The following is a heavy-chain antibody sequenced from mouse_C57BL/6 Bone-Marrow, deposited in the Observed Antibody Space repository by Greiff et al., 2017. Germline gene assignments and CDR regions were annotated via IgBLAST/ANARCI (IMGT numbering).Heavy chain of an antibody. D-gene: IGHD2-2*01. CDR2: IRNKADNHAT. CDR1: GFTFSDAW. V-gene: IGHV6-6*01. CDR3: TRGVRKGFDY. Sequence: EVKLVESGGGLVQPGGSMKLSCAASGFTFSDAWMDWVRQSPEKGLEWVAEIRNKADNHATYYAESVKGRFTISRDDSKSSVYLQMNSLRAEDTGIYYCTRGVRKGFDYWGQGTTLTVSS. J-gene: IGHJ2*01.